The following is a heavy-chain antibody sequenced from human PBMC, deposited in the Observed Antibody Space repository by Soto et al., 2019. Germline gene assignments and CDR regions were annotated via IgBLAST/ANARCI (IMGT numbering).Heavy chain of an antibody. CDR3: ARDNRQYSSGWADAFDI. V-gene: IGHV1-69*13. J-gene: IGHJ3*02. CDR1: VGTFSSYA. CDR2: IIPIFGTA. Sequence: SVKVSCKASVGTFSSYAISWVRQAPGQGLEWMGGIIPIFGTANYAQKFQGRVTITADESTSIAYMELSSLRSEDTAVYYCARDNRQYSSGWADAFDIWGQGTMVTVSS. D-gene: IGHD6-19*01.